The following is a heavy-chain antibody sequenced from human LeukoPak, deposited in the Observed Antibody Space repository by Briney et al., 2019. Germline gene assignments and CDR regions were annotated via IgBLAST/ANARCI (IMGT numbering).Heavy chain of an antibody. D-gene: IGHD1-26*01. Sequence: GRSLRLSCAASGFTFDDYAMHWVRQAPGKGLEWVSGISWNSGSIGYADSVKGRFTISRDNAKNSLYLQMNSLRAEDTALYYCAKSQGSQWELLLFDYWGQGTLVTVSS. V-gene: IGHV3-9*01. J-gene: IGHJ4*02. CDR1: GFTFDDYA. CDR3: AKSQGSQWELLLFDY. CDR2: ISWNSGSI.